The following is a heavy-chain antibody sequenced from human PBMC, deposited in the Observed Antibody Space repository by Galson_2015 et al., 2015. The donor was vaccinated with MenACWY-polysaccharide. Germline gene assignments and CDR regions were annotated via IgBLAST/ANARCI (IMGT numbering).Heavy chain of an antibody. CDR3: ATLKGVPGIDS. Sequence: AMRLSCAAAGVAFSDDWMSWGRRARGKGREWVGRIKGKADGGARDYAAPVKGRFTISRDDSKNTLYLQMNSLTSEDTAVYFCATLKGVPGIDSWGQGTPVTVSS. J-gene: IGHJ4*02. CDR1: GVAFSDDW. CDR2: IKGKADGGAR. V-gene: IGHV3-15*01. D-gene: IGHD6-19*01.